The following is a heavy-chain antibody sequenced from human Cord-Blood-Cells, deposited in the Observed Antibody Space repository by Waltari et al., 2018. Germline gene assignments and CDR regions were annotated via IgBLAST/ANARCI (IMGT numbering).Heavy chain of an antibody. Sequence: QVQLVESGGGVVQPGRSLRLSCAASGFTFSSYGMHWVRQAPGKGLEWVAVISYDGSNKYYADSVKGRFTISIDNSKNTLYLQMNSLRAEDTAVYYCAKEVAPYCPDYWGQGTMVTVSS. CDR3: AKEVAPYCPDY. J-gene: IGHJ4*02. CDR2: ISYDGSNK. D-gene: IGHD1-26*01. V-gene: IGHV3-30*18. CDR1: GFTFSSYG.